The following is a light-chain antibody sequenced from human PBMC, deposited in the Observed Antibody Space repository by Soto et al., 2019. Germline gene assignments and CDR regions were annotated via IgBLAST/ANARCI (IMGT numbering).Light chain of an antibody. CDR2: EVS. CDR1: SSDVGGYNY. Sequence: QSALTQPASVSGSPGQSITISCTGTSSDVGGYNYVSWYQQHPGKAPKLTIYEVSNRPSGVSKRFSGSKSGNTASLTISGLQAEDEADYYCCSYTSRSTYVFGTGTKLTVL. V-gene: IGLV2-14*01. J-gene: IGLJ1*01. CDR3: CSYTSRSTYV.